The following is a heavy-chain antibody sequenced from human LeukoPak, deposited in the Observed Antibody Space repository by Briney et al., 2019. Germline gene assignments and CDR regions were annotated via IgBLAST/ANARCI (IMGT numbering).Heavy chain of an antibody. CDR2: INPNSGGT. Sequence: GASVKVSCKASGYTFTGYYMHWVRRAPGQGLEWMGRINPNSGGTNYAQKFQGRVTMTRDTSISTAYMEVSRLRSDDTAVYYCCRGIAVAGIPNFDYWGQGTLVTVSS. D-gene: IGHD6-19*01. J-gene: IGHJ4*02. V-gene: IGHV1-2*06. CDR1: GYTFTGYY. CDR3: CRGIAVAGIPNFDY.